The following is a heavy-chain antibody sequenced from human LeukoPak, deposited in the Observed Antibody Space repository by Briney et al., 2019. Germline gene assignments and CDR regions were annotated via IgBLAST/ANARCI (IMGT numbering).Heavy chain of an antibody. V-gene: IGHV3-30*04. J-gene: IGHJ4*02. Sequence: GGSLRLSCAASGFTFSDYTVYWVRLAPGKGLQWVATISYDGNIKYYADSVKGRFTISRDNSKNTLYLQMNSLRAEDTAVYYCARPIGGYWGQGTLVTVSS. CDR2: ISYDGNIK. D-gene: IGHD3-10*01. CDR1: GFTFSDYT. CDR3: ARPIGGY.